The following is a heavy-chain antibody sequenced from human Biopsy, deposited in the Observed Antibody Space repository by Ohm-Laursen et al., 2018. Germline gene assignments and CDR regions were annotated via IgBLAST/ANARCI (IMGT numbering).Heavy chain of an antibody. CDR3: ARHSLDDFWSGAHYYFDY. CDR1: GGSISSRNHY. V-gene: IGHV4-39*01. Sequence: SDTLSLTWRVSGGSISSRNHYWGWLRQPPGKGLEWIGHVYYSGNTFYNSSLESRVTVSVDTSKNQFHLRLTSMSASDTAVYYCARHSLDDFWSGAHYYFDYWGLGTLVTVSS. CDR2: VYYSGNT. D-gene: IGHD3-3*01. J-gene: IGHJ4*02.